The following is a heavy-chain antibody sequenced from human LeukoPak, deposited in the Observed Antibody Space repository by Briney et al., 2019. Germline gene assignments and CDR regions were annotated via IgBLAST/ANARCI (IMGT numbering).Heavy chain of an antibody. J-gene: IGHJ6*03. Sequence: PSETLSLTCAVYGGSFSGYYWSWIRQPPGKGLEWIGEINHSGSTNYNPSLKSRVTISVDTSKNQFSLKLSSVTAADTAVYYCARGAVVAATRVYHYYMDVWGKGTTVTVSS. CDR2: INHSGST. D-gene: IGHD2-15*01. CDR3: ARGAVVAATRVYHYYMDV. V-gene: IGHV4-34*01. CDR1: GGSFSGYY.